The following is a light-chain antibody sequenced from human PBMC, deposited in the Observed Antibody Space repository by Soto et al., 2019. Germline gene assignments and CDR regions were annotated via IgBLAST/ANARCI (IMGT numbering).Light chain of an antibody. V-gene: IGLV1-40*01. CDR3: QSYDSSLSALYV. J-gene: IGLJ1*01. CDR1: SSNIGAGYD. Sequence: QSVLTQPPSVSGDTALRATISCTGSSSNIGAGYDVHWYQQLPGTAPKLLIYGNSNRPSGVPDRFSGSKSGTSASLAITGLQAEDEADYYCQSYDSSLSALYVFGTGTKVTVL. CDR2: GNS.